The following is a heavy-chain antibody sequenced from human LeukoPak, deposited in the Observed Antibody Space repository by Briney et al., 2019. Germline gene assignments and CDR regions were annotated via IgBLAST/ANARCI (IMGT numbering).Heavy chain of an antibody. V-gene: IGHV3-74*01. J-gene: IGHJ4*02. CDR2: INTDGSST. CDR3: AREVYSSGWSSFDY. D-gene: IGHD6-19*01. CDR1: GFTLTSYW. Sequence: GGSLRPSCAASGFTLTSYWMHWVRQAPGKGLVWVSRINTDGSSTIHADSVKGRFTISRDNAKNTLYLQMNSLRAEDTAVYYCAREVYSSGWSSFDYWGQGTLVTVSS.